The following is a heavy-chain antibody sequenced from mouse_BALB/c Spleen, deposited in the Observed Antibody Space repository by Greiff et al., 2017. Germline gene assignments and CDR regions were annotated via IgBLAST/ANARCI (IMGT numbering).Heavy chain of an antibody. Sequence: EVQLVESGGGLVKPGGSLKLSCAASGFTFSSYAMSWVRQTPEKRLEWVASISSGGSTYYPDSVKGRFTISRDNARNILYLQMSSLRSEDTAMYYCARLLLHAMDYWGQGTSVTVSS. CDR3: ARLLLHAMDY. CDR2: ISSGGST. V-gene: IGHV5-6-5*01. J-gene: IGHJ4*01. D-gene: IGHD1-1*01. CDR1: GFTFSSYA.